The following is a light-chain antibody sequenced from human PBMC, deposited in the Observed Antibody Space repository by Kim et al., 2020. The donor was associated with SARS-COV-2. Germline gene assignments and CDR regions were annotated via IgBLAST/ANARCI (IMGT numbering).Light chain of an antibody. CDR2: VVS. CDR3: LQDYNFPYT. V-gene: IGKV1-6*01. Sequence: AIQMTQSPSSLSASVGDRVTITCRASQGIGNDLSWYQQKPGKAPKLLIYVVSSLQSGVPSRFSGSGSGTDFTLSISSLQPEDFATYYCLQDYNFPYTFGQGTKLEI. CDR1: QGIGND. J-gene: IGKJ2*01.